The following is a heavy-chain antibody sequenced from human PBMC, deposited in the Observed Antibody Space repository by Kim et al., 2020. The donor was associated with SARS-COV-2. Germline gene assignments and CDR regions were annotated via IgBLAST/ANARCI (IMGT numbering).Heavy chain of an antibody. CDR3: AGDHRGWLQYTATWYFDL. J-gene: IGHJ2*01. CDR1: GGSISSYY. CDR2: IYYSGST. Sequence: SETLSLTCTVSGGSISSYYWSWIRQPPGKGLEWIGYIYYSGSTNYNPSLKSRVTISVDTSKNQFSWKLSSVTAADTAGYYWAGDHRGWLQYTATWYFDLWGRGTLVTVSS. D-gene: IGHD3-22*01. V-gene: IGHV4-59*01.